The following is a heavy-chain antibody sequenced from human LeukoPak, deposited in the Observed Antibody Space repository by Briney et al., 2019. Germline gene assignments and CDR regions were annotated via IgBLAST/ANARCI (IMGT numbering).Heavy chain of an antibody. J-gene: IGHJ4*02. CDR3: ARQGLLGYYFDY. CDR2: INHRVGT. D-gene: IGHD2-15*01. Sequence: PSETLSLTCAVYSGSFSGYYWSWIRQSPGKGLEWIGEINHRVGTKYNPSLKSRVTILEDTSKNQISLRLNSVTAADTAVYYCARQGLLGYYFDYWGQGTLITVSS. V-gene: IGHV4-34*01. CDR1: SGSFSGYY.